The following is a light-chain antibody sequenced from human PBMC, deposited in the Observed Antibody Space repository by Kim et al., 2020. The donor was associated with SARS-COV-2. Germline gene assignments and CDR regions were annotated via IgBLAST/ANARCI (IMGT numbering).Light chain of an antibody. J-gene: IGLJ3*02. CDR3: SSYTISSTWV. CDR2: EVT. V-gene: IGLV2-18*02. Sequence: PSATISCTGTSSDVGSYNRVSWFQQPPGTAPKLMIYEVTNRPSGVPDRFSGSKSGNTASLTISGLQAEDEADYYCSSYTISSTWVFGGGTQLTVL. CDR1: SSDVGSYNR.